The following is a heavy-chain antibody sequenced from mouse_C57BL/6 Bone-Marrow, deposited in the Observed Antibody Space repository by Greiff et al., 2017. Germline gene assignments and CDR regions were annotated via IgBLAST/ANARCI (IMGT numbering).Heavy chain of an antibody. D-gene: IGHD1-1*01. J-gene: IGHJ4*01. V-gene: IGHV1-59*01. Sequence: QVQLQQPGAELVRPGTSVKLSCKASGYTFTSYWMHWVKQRPGQGLEWIGVIDPSDSYTNSNQKFKGKATLTVDTSSSTAYMQLSSLTSEDSAVYYCASGDDYYYGSSHSYYAMDYWGQGTSVTVSS. CDR1: GYTFTSYW. CDR2: IDPSDSYT. CDR3: ASGDDYYYGSSHSYYAMDY.